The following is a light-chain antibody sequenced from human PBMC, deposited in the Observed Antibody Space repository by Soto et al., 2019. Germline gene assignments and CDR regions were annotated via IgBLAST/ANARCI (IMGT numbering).Light chain of an antibody. Sequence: DIVMTQSPDSLAVSLGERATINCKSSQSVLYSSNNKNYLAWYQQKPGQPPKLLIYWASTRESGVPDRFSGSGSGTDFTLTISSLQAEDVAVYYCQQYYSTPQRYTFGRGTKLEIK. J-gene: IGKJ2*01. CDR3: QQYYSTPQRYT. V-gene: IGKV4-1*01. CDR2: WAS. CDR1: QSVLYSSNNKNY.